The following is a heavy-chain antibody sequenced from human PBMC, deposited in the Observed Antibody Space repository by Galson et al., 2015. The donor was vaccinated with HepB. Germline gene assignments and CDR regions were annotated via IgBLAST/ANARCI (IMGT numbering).Heavy chain of an antibody. V-gene: IGHV3-11*01. Sequence: SLRLSCAASGFTFSDYYMNWIRQAPGKGLEWVSYISSSGNVVHYTDSVKGRFTISRDNAKNSLYLQMNSLRTEDTAMYYCARGEGANDWFVPWGQGTLVTVSS. CDR2: ISSSGNVV. J-gene: IGHJ5*02. D-gene: IGHD1-26*01. CDR1: GFTFSDYY. CDR3: ARGEGANDWFVP.